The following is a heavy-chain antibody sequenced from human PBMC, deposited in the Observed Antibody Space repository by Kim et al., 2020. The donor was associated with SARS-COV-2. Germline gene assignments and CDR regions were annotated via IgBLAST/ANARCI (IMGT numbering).Heavy chain of an antibody. CDR3: ARANGMDV. CDR1: GFTFSSYA. J-gene: IGHJ6*02. Sequence: GGSLRLSCAASGFTFSSYAMHWVRQAPGKGLEWVAVISYDGSNKYYADSVKGRFTISRDNSKNTLYLQMNSLRAEDTAVYYCARANGMDVWGQGTTVTVSS. CDR2: ISYDGSNK. V-gene: IGHV3-30*04.